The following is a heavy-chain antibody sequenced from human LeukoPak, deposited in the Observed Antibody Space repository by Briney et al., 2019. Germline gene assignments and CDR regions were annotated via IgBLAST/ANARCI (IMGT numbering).Heavy chain of an antibody. Sequence: WGSLTLTCPASGFTFSSYGMHWVRQAPGKGLEWVAFIRYDGSDKYYADSVNGRFTISRDNYKNTLYLEMNSLRAEDTAVYYCAKDDLGTAFYFDHWGQGTLVTVSS. V-gene: IGHV3-30*02. CDR2: IRYDGSDK. CDR3: AKDDLGTAFYFDH. J-gene: IGHJ4*02. CDR1: GFTFSSYG. D-gene: IGHD5-18*01.